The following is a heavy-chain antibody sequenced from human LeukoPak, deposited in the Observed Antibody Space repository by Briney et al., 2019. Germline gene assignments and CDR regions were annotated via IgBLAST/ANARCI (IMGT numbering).Heavy chain of an antibody. CDR3: VNWLHDSSGFRGYYFDY. V-gene: IGHV3-23*01. D-gene: IGHD3-22*01. CDR1: GFTFSNYA. J-gene: IGHJ4*02. CDR2: ISGSGTDT. Sequence: GGSLRLSCAASGFTFSNYAMTWVRQAPGKGLEWVSAISGSGTDTYYGDSVKGRFTISRDNSKNTLYLQMNSLRAEDTAVYYCVNWLHDSSGFRGYYFDYWGQGTLVTVSS.